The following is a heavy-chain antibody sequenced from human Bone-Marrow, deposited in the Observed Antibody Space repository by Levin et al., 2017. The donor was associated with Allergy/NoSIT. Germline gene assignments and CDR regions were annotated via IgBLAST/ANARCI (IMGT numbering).Heavy chain of an antibody. CDR3: AREYIVVVVAATSNAFDI. Sequence: SCAASGFTFSSYWMSWVRQAPGKGLEWVANIKQDGSEKYYVDSVKGRFTISRDNAKNSLYLQMNSLRAEDTAVYYCAREYIVVVVAATSNAFDIWGQGTMVTVSS. CDR2: IKQDGSEK. CDR1: GFTFSSYW. V-gene: IGHV3-7*04. D-gene: IGHD2-15*01. J-gene: IGHJ3*02.